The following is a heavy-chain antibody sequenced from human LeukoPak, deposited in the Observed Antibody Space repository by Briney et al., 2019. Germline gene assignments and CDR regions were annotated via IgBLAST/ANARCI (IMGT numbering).Heavy chain of an antibody. CDR1: GFTFSSYW. Sequence: GGSLRLSCAASGFTFSSYWMHWVRQVPGKGLVWVSRINSDGSSTTYADSVKGRFTISRDNAKNTLYLQMNSLRAEDTAVYYCAKDGVAGKIMYYFDYWGQGTLVTVSS. D-gene: IGHD6-19*01. CDR2: INSDGSST. V-gene: IGHV3-74*01. J-gene: IGHJ4*02. CDR3: AKDGVAGKIMYYFDY.